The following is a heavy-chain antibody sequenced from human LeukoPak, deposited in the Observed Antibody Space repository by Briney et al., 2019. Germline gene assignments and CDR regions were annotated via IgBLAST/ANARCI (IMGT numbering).Heavy chain of an antibody. D-gene: IGHD3-16*01. CDR2: ISSSGSTI. Sequence: PGGSLRLSCAASGFTFSSYEMNWVRQAPGKGLEWVSYISSSGSTIYYADSVKGRFTISRDNAKNSLYLQMNSLRAEDTAVYYCATQYSAVFGGYMDVWGKGTTVTVSS. CDR1: GFTFSSYE. J-gene: IGHJ6*03. CDR3: ATQYSAVFGGYMDV. V-gene: IGHV3-48*03.